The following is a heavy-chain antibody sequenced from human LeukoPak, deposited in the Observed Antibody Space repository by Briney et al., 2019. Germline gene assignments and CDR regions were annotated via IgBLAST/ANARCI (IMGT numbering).Heavy chain of an antibody. J-gene: IGHJ6*02. CDR1: GFTFSSYS. V-gene: IGHV3-21*01. CDR3: ARVGLRAYGMDV. D-gene: IGHD3/OR15-3a*01. Sequence: GGSLRLYCAASGFTFSSYSMNWVRQAPGKGLEWVSSISSSSSYIYYADSVKGRFTISRDNAKNSLYLQMNSLRAEDTAVYYCARVGLRAYGMDVWGQGTTVTVSS. CDR2: ISSSSSYI.